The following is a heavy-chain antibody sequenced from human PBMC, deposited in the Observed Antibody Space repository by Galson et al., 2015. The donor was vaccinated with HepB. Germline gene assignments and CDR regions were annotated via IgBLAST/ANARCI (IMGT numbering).Heavy chain of an antibody. CDR1: GGSISSYY. CDR2: IYYSGST. J-gene: IGHJ3*02. CDR3: ARRADYGDGGAFDI. Sequence: SETLSLTCTVSGGSISSYYWSWIRQPPGKGLEWIGYIYYSGSTNYNPSLKSRVTISVDTSKNQFSLKLSSVTAADTAVYYCARRADYGDGGAFDIWGQGTMVTVSS. D-gene: IGHD4-17*01. V-gene: IGHV4-59*01.